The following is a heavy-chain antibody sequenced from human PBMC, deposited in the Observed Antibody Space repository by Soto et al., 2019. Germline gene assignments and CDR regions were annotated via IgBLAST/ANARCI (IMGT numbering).Heavy chain of an antibody. CDR1: GGSISSYY. D-gene: IGHD4-17*01. Sequence: SETLSLTCTVSGGSISSYYWSWIRQPPGKGLEWIGYIYYSGSTNYNPSLKSRVTISVDTSKNQFSLKLSSVTAADTAVNYGPRDGNDDYGDYYYGIVVWGQGTSVPVSS. CDR2: IYYSGST. CDR3: PRDGNDDYGDYYYGIVV. J-gene: IGHJ6*02. V-gene: IGHV4-59*01.